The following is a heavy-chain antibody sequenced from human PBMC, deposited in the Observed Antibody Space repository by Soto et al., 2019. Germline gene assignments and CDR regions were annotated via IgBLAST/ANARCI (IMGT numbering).Heavy chain of an antibody. J-gene: IGHJ4*02. CDR3: ARESSVPAWLHHFDH. D-gene: IGHD5-18*01. Sequence: PGGSLRLSCEASGFSFSSFAMNWVRQAPGRGLEWVSYISDDGASIYYADSLKGRFTISRDNAKNSLSLQMNNLRAEDTAVYYCARESSVPAWLHHFDHWGLGTLVTVSS. CDR2: ISDDGASI. V-gene: IGHV3-48*03. CDR1: GFSFSSFA.